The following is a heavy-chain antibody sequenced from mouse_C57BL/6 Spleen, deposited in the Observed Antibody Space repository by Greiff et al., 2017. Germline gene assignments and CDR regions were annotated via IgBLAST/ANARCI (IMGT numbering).Heavy chain of an antibody. J-gene: IGHJ2*01. V-gene: IGHV1-61*01. D-gene: IGHD2-10*02. CDR2: IYPSDSET. CDR3: AREEYGSYGYFDD. CDR1: GYTFTSYW. Sequence: VQLQQSGAELVRPGSSVKLSCKASGYTFTSYWMDWVKQRPGQGLEWIGNIYPSDSETHYNQKFKDKATLTVDKSSSPAYMQLSSLTSEDSAVYSSAREEYGSYGYFDDWGKGTTLTVSS.